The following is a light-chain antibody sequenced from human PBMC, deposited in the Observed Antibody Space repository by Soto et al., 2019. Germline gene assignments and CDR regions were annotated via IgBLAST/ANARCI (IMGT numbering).Light chain of an antibody. V-gene: IGKV3-15*01. CDR3: QQYSNWPPWT. Sequence: ELVMTQSPAPLSVSPGERATLSCRASQSVSSNLAWYHQQPGQTPRLLIYCAATRSTSIPARCSGSGSGTEVTLTISSMQSEDFAVYYCQQYSNWPPWTFGQGTKVDIK. CDR1: QSVSSN. J-gene: IGKJ1*01. CDR2: CAA.